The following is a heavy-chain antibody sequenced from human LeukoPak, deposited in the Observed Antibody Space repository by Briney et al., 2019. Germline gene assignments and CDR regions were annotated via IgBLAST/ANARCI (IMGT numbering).Heavy chain of an antibody. CDR1: GFTFSSYW. V-gene: IGHV3-48*02. CDR3: PRDGGFWSAYPLDY. J-gene: IGHJ4*02. Sequence: GGSLRLSCAASGFTFSSYWMNWVRQAPGKGLEWVSYISTTSSNIYYADSVEGRFTISRDNAKNLLYLQMDSLRDEDTAVYYCPRDGGFWSAYPLDYWGQGTLVTVSA. CDR2: ISTTSSNI. D-gene: IGHD3-3*01.